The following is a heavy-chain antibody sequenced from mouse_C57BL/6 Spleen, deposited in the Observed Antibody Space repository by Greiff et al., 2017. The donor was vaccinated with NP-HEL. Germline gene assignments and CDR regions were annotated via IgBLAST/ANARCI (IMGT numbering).Heavy chain of an antibody. CDR2: IYPGDGDT. V-gene: IGHV1-82*01. J-gene: IGHJ4*01. CDR3: AREIFYYYAMDY. Sequence: QVQLKQSGPELVKPGASVKISCKASGYAFSSSWMNWVKQRPGKGLEWIGRIYPGDGDTNYNGKFKGKATLTADKSSSTAYMQLSSLTSEDSAVYFCAREIFYYYAMDYWGQGTSVTVSS. CDR1: GYAFSSSW.